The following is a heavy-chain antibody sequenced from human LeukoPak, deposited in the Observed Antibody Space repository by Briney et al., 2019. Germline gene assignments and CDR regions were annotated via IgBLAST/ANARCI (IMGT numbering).Heavy chain of an antibody. Sequence: GGSLRPSCAASGFTFSSYAMSWVRQAPGKGLEWVSAISGSGGSTYYADSVKGRFTISRDNSKNTLYLQMNSLRAEDTAVYYCAKDLRRCSSTSCYPEYFQHWGQGTLVTVSS. V-gene: IGHV3-23*01. J-gene: IGHJ1*01. D-gene: IGHD2-2*01. CDR2: ISGSGGST. CDR3: AKDLRRCSSTSCYPEYFQH. CDR1: GFTFSSYA.